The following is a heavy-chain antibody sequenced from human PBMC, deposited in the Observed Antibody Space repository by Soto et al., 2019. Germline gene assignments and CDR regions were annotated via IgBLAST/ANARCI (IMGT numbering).Heavy chain of an antibody. CDR3: ARDADPYYYDSSGYSADAFDI. CDR2: INPNSGGT. D-gene: IGHD3-22*01. J-gene: IGHJ3*02. V-gene: IGHV1-2*04. CDR1: GYTFTGYY. Sequence: SATAPCETSGYTFTGYYMQWVRQAPGQGLEGMGWINPNSGGTNYAQKFQGWVTMTRDTSISTAYMELSRLRSDDTAVYYCARDADPYYYDSSGYSADAFDIWGQGTMVTVSS.